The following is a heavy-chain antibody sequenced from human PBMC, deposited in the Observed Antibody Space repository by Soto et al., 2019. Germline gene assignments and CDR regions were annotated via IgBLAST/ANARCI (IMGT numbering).Heavy chain of an antibody. CDR2: ISGSGGST. Sequence: GGSLRLSCAASGFTFSSYAMSWVRQAPGKGLEWVSAISGSGGSTYYADSVKGRFTISRDNSKNTLYLQMNSLRAEDTAVYYCAKALALDIVVVPAAIKTYYYYGMDVWGQGTTVTVSS. J-gene: IGHJ6*02. V-gene: IGHV3-23*01. CDR3: AKALALDIVVVPAAIKTYYYYGMDV. D-gene: IGHD2-2*02. CDR1: GFTFSSYA.